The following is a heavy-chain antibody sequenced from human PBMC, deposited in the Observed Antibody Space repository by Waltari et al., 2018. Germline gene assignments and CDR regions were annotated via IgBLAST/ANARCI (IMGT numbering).Heavy chain of an antibody. D-gene: IGHD3-10*01. CDR2: INHSGST. V-gene: IGHV4-34*01. J-gene: IGHJ4*02. Sequence: QVQLPQWGAGLLKPSETLSLTCAVYGGSFSGYYWSWIRQPPGKGLEWIGEINHSGSTNNNPARKRRVTIAVDTAKNQFSLKLSSVTAADTAVYYCARGLGITMPNWGQGTLGTVAS. CDR1: GGSFSGYY. CDR3: ARGLGITMPN.